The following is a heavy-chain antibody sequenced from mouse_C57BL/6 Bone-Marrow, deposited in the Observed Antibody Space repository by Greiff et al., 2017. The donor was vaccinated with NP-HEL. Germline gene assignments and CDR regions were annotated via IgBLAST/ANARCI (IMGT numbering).Heavy chain of an antibody. CDR1: GYTFTSYW. V-gene: IGHV1-59*01. CDR3: ARYYDYDGGDAMDY. D-gene: IGHD2-4*01. CDR2: IDPSDSYT. J-gene: IGHJ4*01. Sequence: VQLQQPGAELVRPGPSVKLSCKASGYTFTSYWMHWVKQRPGQGLEWIGVIDPSDSYTNYNQKFKGKATLTVDTSSSTAYMQLSSLTSEDSAVYYCARYYDYDGGDAMDYWGQGTSVTVSS.